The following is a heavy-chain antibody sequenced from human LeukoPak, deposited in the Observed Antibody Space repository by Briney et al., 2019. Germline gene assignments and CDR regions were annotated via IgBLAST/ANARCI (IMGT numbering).Heavy chain of an antibody. CDR1: GGSFSGYY. V-gene: IGHV4-34*01. CDR2: INHSGST. Sequence: SETLSLTCAVYGGSFSGYYWSWIRQPPGKGLEWIGKINHSGSTNYNPSLKSRVTISVDTSKNQFSLKLSSVTAADTAVYYCARTHTTRYNWNPFDYWGQGTLVTVSS. J-gene: IGHJ4*02. CDR3: ARTHTTRYNWNPFDY. D-gene: IGHD1-20*01.